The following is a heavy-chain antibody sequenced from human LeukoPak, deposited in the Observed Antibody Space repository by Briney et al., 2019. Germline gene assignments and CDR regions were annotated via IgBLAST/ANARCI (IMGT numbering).Heavy chain of an antibody. CDR3: ARHSDATYYYYMDV. CDR2: IYYSGST. Sequence: SETLSLTCAVYGGSFSGYYWSWIRQPPGKGLEWIGYIYYSGSTNYNPSLKSRVTISVDTSKNQFSLKLSSVTAADTAVYYCARHSDATYYYYMDVWGNGTTVTISS. CDR1: GGSFSGYY. V-gene: IGHV4-59*08. D-gene: IGHD1-26*01. J-gene: IGHJ6*03.